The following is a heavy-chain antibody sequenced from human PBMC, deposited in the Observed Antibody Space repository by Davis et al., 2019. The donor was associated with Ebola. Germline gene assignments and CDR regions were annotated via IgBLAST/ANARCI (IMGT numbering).Heavy chain of an antibody. D-gene: IGHD6-13*01. CDR3: ARRRSIVAAGNWFDP. CDR1: GFSFSSYW. Sequence: GESLKISCAASGFSFSSYWMSWVRQAPGKGLEWVASIKQDGSEKYYVDSVKGRFTISRDNAKNSLYLQMNSLRAEDTAVYYCARRRSIVAAGNWFDPWGQGTLVTVSS. CDR2: IKQDGSEK. J-gene: IGHJ5*02. V-gene: IGHV3-7*03.